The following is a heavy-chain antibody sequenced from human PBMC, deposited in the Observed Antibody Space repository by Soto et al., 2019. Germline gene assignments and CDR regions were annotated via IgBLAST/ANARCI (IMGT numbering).Heavy chain of an antibody. V-gene: IGHV3-64*01. CDR2: ISSYGGST. Sequence: GGSLRLSCAASGFTFSDYAMHWVRQAPGKGLEHVSAISSYGGSTYYANFVKGRFTISRDNSKNTLYLQMGSLRAEDMAVYYCARDPRFLEWTNYYYYMDVWGKGTTVTVSS. D-gene: IGHD3-3*01. CDR3: ARDPRFLEWTNYYYYMDV. J-gene: IGHJ6*03. CDR1: GFTFSDYA.